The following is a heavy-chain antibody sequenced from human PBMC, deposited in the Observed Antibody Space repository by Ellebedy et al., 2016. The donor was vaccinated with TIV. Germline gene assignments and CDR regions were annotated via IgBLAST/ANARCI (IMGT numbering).Heavy chain of an antibody. V-gene: IGHV3-11*06. J-gene: IGHJ6*02. D-gene: IGHD3-22*01. CDR1: GFTFRDYF. CDR2: ISTNVRSS. Sequence: PGGSLRLSCTASGFTFRDYFIRWIRQAPGTGLEWIAYISTNVRSSKYADSVKGRFTISRDNAKNSLYLQMDRLRAEDTAVYFCARDYYRGHGMDVWGQGTTVIVSS. CDR3: ARDYYRGHGMDV.